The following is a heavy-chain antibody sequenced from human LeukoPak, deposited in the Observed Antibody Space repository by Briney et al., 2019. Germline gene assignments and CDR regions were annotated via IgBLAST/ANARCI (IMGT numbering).Heavy chain of an antibody. CDR2: IYYSGST. V-gene: IGHV4-59*08. CDR3: ARHGMSAEYFQH. Sequence: SETLSLTCTVSGGSISSYYWSWIRQPPGKGLEWIGYIYYSGSTNYNPSLKGRVTISVDTSKNQFSLRLSSVTAADTAVYYCARHGMSAEYFQHWGQGTLVTVSS. CDR1: GGSISSYY. J-gene: IGHJ1*01.